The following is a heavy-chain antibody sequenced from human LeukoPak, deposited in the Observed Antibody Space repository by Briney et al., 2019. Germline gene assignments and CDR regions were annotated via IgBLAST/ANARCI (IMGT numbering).Heavy chain of an antibody. Sequence: SETLSLTCAVYGGSFSRYYWSWIRQSPGKGLEWIAEIDHRGDTNYNPSVKSRVTISVDTSKNQFSLRLTSMTAADTAVYYCARVKPGGSSTSFDPWGQGTLVTVSS. CDR1: GGSFSRYY. J-gene: IGHJ5*02. D-gene: IGHD2-15*01. CDR3: ARVKPGGSSTSFDP. V-gene: IGHV4-34*01. CDR2: IDHRGDT.